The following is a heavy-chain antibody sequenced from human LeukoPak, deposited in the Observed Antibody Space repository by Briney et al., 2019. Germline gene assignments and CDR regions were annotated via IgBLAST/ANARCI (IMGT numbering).Heavy chain of an antibody. CDR2: IYYSGST. V-gene: IGHV4-59*01. J-gene: IGHJ6*02. CDR3: ARVPLPIAAAGILRYYGMDV. Sequence: SETLSLTCTVSGGSISSYYWSWIRQPPGKGLEWIGYIYYSGSTNYNPSLKSRVTISVDTSKNQFSLKLSSVTAADTAVYYCARVPLPIAAAGILRYYGMDVWGQGTTVTVSS. CDR1: GGSISSYY. D-gene: IGHD6-13*01.